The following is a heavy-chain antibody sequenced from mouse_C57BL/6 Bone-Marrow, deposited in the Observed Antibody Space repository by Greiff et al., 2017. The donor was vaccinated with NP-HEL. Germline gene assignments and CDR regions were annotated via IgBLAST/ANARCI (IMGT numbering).Heavy chain of an antibody. CDR1: GYTFTSYW. D-gene: IGHD1-1*01. CDR2: IYPGSGST. V-gene: IGHV1-55*01. J-gene: IGHJ4*01. Sequence: VQLQQSGAELVKPGASVKMSCKASGYTFTSYWITWVKQRPGQGLEWIGDIYPGSGSTNYNEKFKSKATLTVDTSSSTAYMQLSSLTSEDSAVYYCARYGFYYGDAMDYWGQGTSVTVSS. CDR3: ARYGFYYGDAMDY.